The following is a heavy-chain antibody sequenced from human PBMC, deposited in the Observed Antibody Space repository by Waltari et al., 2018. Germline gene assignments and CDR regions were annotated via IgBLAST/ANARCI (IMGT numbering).Heavy chain of an antibody. Sequence: VQLVQSGAEVKKPGASVKVSCKASGYTFTSYAMHWVRQAPGKGLEWMGRVDPEDGETIYAEKCQGRVTITADTSTDTAYMELSSLGSEDTAVYYCATVGGEGYSYDYWGQGTLVTVSS. CDR2: VDPEDGET. CDR3: ATVGGEGYSYDY. V-gene: IGHV1-69-2*01. CDR1: GYTFTSYA. J-gene: IGHJ4*02. D-gene: IGHD5-18*01.